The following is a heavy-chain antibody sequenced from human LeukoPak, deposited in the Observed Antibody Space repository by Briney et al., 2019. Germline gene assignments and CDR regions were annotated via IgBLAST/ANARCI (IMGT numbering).Heavy chain of an antibody. CDR3: ARTDIVVVPAAPGYAFDI. J-gene: IGHJ3*02. V-gene: IGHV1-46*01. Sequence: GASVKVSCKASGYTFTSYYMHWVRQAPGRGLEWMGIINPSGGSTSYAQKFQGRVTMTRDTSTSTVYMELSSLRSEDTAVYYCARTDIVVVPAAPGYAFDIWGQGTMVTVSS. CDR1: GYTFTSYY. CDR2: INPSGGST. D-gene: IGHD2-2*01.